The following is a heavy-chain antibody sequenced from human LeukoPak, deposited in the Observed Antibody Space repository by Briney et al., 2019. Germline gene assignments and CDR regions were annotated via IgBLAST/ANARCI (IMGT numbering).Heavy chain of an antibody. J-gene: IGHJ4*02. CDR3: ARDLFSSGWFAYFDY. Sequence: GGSLRLSCAASGFTFSSYAMSWVRQAPGKGLEWVSSISSSSSYIYYADSVKGRFTISRDNAKNSLYLQMNSLRAEDTAVYYCARDLFSSGWFAYFDYWGQGTLVTVSS. V-gene: IGHV3-21*01. CDR1: GFTFSSYA. D-gene: IGHD6-19*01. CDR2: ISSSSSYI.